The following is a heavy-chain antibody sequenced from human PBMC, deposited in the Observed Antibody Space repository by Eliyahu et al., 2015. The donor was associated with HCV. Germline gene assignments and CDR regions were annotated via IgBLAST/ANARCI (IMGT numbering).Heavy chain of an antibody. Sequence: QVRLQESGPGLVKPSETLSLTCTXSGGSXXTYYWSWIRQPPGKGLEWIGYIHYSGSTNYNPSLKSRVTISVDTSKNQFSLNLTSVTAADTAVYYCASGGGGIAVAGTGGWFDPWGQGTLVTVSS. CDR3: ASGGGGIAVAGTGGWFDP. D-gene: IGHD6-19*01. V-gene: IGHV4-59*01. J-gene: IGHJ5*02. CDR2: IHYSGST. CDR1: GGSXXTYY.